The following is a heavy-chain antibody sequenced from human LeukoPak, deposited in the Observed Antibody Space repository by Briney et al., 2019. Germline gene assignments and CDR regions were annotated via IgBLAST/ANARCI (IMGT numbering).Heavy chain of an antibody. CDR3: ATPGQWPVYFDY. Sequence: GRSLRLSCAASGFTFSSYAMHWVRQAPGKGLEWVAVISYDGSNKYYADSVKGRFTISRDNSKNTLYLQMNSLRAHDTAVYYCATPGQWPVYFDYWGPGTLVTVSS. D-gene: IGHD6-19*01. CDR1: GFTFSSYA. V-gene: IGHV3-30-3*01. J-gene: IGHJ4*02. CDR2: ISYDGSNK.